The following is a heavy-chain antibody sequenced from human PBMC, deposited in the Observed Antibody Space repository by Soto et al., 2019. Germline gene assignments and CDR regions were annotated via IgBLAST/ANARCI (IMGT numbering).Heavy chain of an antibody. D-gene: IGHD2-21*02. J-gene: IGHJ6*02. CDR1: GYTFTSYA. Sequence: QVQLVQSGAEVKKPGASVKVSCKASGYTFTSYAMHWVRQAPGQRLEWMGWINAGNGNTKYSQKFQGRVTITRDTSXSXXYMELSSLRSEDTAVYYCARDNKGDPPHYYYGMDVWGQGTTVTVSS. V-gene: IGHV1-3*01. CDR2: INAGNGNT. CDR3: ARDNKGDPPHYYYGMDV.